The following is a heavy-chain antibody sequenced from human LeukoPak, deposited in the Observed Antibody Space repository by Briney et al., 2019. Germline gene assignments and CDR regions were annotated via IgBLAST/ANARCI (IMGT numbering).Heavy chain of an antibody. V-gene: IGHV4-59*01. CDR1: GGPIDSYY. J-gene: IGHJ4*02. CDR2: IYYTGST. D-gene: IGHD2-2*01. CDR3: ARVYQSAEYYFDY. Sequence: SETLSLTCTVSGGPIDSYYWSWIRQPPGKGLERIGYIYYTGSTEYHPSLKSRVTISLDTSKNQFSLKLTSVTAADTAVYYCARVYQSAEYYFDYWGQGNLVSVSS.